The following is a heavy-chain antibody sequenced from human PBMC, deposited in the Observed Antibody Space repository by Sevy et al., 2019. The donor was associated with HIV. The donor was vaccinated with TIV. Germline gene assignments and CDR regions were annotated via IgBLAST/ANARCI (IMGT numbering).Heavy chain of an antibody. V-gene: IGHV3-21*06. CDR3: ARDEVLDTIIPDAYDL. CDR2: ISSSGDSI. Sequence: GGSLRLSCRASGFTFDRYSMNWVRQAPGKGLEWVSFISSSGDSIYYADSMKGRFTIARDIAKNSLYLEMNSLRVEDTAIYYCARDEVLDTIIPDAYDLWGQGTMVTVSS. CDR1: GFTFDRYS. J-gene: IGHJ3*01. D-gene: IGHD5-18*01.